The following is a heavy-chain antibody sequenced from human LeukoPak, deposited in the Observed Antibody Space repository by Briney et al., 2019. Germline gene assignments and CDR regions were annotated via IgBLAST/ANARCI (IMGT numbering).Heavy chain of an antibody. V-gene: IGHV1-18*01. CDR2: INGYNGNT. Sequence: GASVKVSCKPSGYTFSSYGISWVRQAPGQGLEWMGWINGYNGNTNYEQKFQGRVTVTTDTSTNTVYLELRSLRSDDTAVYYCARGRMYDAFDIWGQGTMVTVSS. CDR1: GYTFSSYG. CDR3: ARGRMYDAFDI. J-gene: IGHJ3*02. D-gene: IGHD2-15*01.